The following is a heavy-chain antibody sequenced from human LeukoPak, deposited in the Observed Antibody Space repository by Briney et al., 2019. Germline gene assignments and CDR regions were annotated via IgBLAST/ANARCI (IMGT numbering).Heavy chain of an antibody. D-gene: IGHD3-3*01. Sequence: PSETLSLTCTVSGGSISSGSYYWSWIRQPAGKGLEWIGRIYTSGSTNYNPSHKSRVTISVDTSKNQFSLKLSSVTAADTAVYYCARAGYDFWSGYRYYYYYMDVWGKGTTVTVTS. V-gene: IGHV4-61*02. CDR3: ARAGYDFWSGYRYYYYYMDV. J-gene: IGHJ6*03. CDR2: IYTSGST. CDR1: GGSISSGSYY.